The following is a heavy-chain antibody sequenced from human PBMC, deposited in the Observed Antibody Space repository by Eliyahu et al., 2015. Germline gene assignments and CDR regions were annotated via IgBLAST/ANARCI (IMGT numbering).Heavy chain of an antibody. J-gene: IGHJ6*04. CDR1: GYTFTXYG. CDR2: ISAYNGNT. CDR3: ARDLVLRYFDWLLKGDYYYYGMDV. D-gene: IGHD3-9*01. Sequence: QVQLVQSGAEVKKPGASVKXSCKASGYTFTXYGXXXVRQAPGQGLXWMGWISAYNGNTNYAQKLQGRVTMTTDTSTSTAYMELRSLRSDDTAVYYCARDLVLRYFDWLLKGDYYYYGMDVWGKGTTVTVSS. V-gene: IGHV1-18*01.